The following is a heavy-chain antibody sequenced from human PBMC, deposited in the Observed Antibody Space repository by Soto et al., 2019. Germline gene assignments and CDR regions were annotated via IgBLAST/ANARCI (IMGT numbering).Heavy chain of an antibody. CDR2: IYYSGST. D-gene: IGHD1-1*01. V-gene: IGHV4-59*01. Sequence: SETLSLTCTVSGGSISSYYWSWIRQPPGKGLEWIGYIYYSGSTNYNPSLKSRVTISVDTSKNQFSLKLSSVTAADTAVYYCARDTTGTTAPGYWGQGSLVTSPQ. CDR3: ARDTTGTTAPGY. J-gene: IGHJ4*02. CDR1: GGSISSYY.